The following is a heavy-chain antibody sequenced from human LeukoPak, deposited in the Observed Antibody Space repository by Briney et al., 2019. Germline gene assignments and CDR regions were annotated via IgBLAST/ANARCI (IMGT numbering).Heavy chain of an antibody. V-gene: IGHV3-33*01. J-gene: IGHJ4*02. CDR3: ATSSPRNYFDH. D-gene: IGHD1-14*01. Sequence: GGSLRLSCVASGFIFSTYGLHWVRQSPGRGLEWVAVIWYDGSQRYYADSVKGRFTISRDDSQNTIYLQMDSLRAEDTAVYYCATSSPRNYFDHWGQGTLVTVSS. CDR1: GFIFSTYG. CDR2: IWYDGSQR.